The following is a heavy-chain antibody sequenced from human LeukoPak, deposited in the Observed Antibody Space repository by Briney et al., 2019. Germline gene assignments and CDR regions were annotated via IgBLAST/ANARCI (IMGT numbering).Heavy chain of an antibody. D-gene: IGHD3-10*01. CDR1: GFTFSSYA. CDR3: AKDEYGSGRYDY. V-gene: IGHV3-23*01. CDR2: ISGSGGST. J-gene: IGHJ4*02. Sequence: PGGSLRLSCAASGFTFSSYAMSWVRQAPGKGLEWVSAISGSGGSTYYADSVKGRFTISRDNSKDTLYLQMNSLRAEDTAVYYCAKDEYGSGRYDYWGQGTLVTVSS.